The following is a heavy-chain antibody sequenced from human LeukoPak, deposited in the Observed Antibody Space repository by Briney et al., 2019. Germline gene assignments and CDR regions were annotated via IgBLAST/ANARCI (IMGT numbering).Heavy chain of an antibody. J-gene: IGHJ4*02. D-gene: IGHD1-26*01. CDR3: ARRVGGGAPYYFDY. CDR1: GFTFSAYS. CDR2: ISGGGGTI. V-gene: IGHV3-48*04. Sequence: GGSLRLSCAASGFTFSAYSMNWVRQAPGRGLEWVSFISGGGGTIYYADSVKGRFTISRDNAKNTLYLQMNSLRAEDTAVYYCARRVGGGAPYYFDYWGQGTLVTVSS.